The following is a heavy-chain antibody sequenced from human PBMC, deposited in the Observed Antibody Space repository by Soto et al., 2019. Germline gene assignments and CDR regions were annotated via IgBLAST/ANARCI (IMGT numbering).Heavy chain of an antibody. CDR1: GASISSNY. CDR2: FSYSGST. D-gene: IGHD6-13*01. V-gene: IGHV4-59*08. J-gene: IGHJ3*01. Sequence: QVQLQESGPGLVKPSETLSLTCTVSGASISSNYWSWIRQPPGKGLECIGYFSYSGSTNYNPSLKSRVSIAVDTSRNQCALKLTSVTATDTAMDYCARHAPLAAGGAFEFWGQGMIVTVSS. CDR3: ARHAPLAAGGAFEF.